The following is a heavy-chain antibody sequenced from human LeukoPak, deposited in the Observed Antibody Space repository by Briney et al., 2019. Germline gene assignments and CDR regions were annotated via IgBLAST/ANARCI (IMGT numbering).Heavy chain of an antibody. CDR3: ARGLETAGNWFDP. D-gene: IGHD5-24*01. Sequence: GASVKVSCKASGYTFTSYYMHWVRQAPGQGLEWLGWISAYNGNTNYAQNLQGRVTMTTDTSTSTAYIGLRSLRSDDTAVYYCARGLETAGNWFDPWGQGTLVTVS. V-gene: IGHV1-18*04. CDR1: GYTFTSYY. J-gene: IGHJ5*02. CDR2: ISAYNGNT.